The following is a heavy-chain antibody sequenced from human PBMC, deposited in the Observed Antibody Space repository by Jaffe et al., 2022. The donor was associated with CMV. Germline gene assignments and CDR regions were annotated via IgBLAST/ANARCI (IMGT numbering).Heavy chain of an antibody. J-gene: IGHJ4*02. Sequence: EVQLVESGGGLVQPGGSLRLSCAASGFTFSSYAMSWVRQAPGKGLEWVSAISGSGGSTYYADSVKGRFTISRDNSKNTLYLQMNSLRAEDTAVYYCAKGGLLWFGELLPTFDYWGQGTLVTVSS. D-gene: IGHD3-10*01. CDR1: GFTFSSYA. CDR3: AKGGLLWFGELLPTFDY. V-gene: IGHV3-23*04. CDR2: ISGSGGST.